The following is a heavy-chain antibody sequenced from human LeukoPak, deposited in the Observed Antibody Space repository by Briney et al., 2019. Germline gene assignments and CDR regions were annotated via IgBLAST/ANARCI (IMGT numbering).Heavy chain of an antibody. J-gene: IGHJ3*02. Sequence: SETLSLTCTVSGGSISSGSYYWSWIRQPAGKGLEWIGRIYTSGSTNYNPSLKSRVTMSVDTSKNQFSLKLSSVTAADTAVYYCARVLTGGGRAFDIWGQGTMVTVSS. CDR1: GGSISSGSYY. CDR3: ARVLTGGGRAFDI. CDR2: IYTSGST. D-gene: IGHD3-10*01. V-gene: IGHV4-61*02.